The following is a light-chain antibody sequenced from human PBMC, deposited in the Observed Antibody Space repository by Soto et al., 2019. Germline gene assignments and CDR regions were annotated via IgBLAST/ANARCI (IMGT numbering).Light chain of an antibody. Sequence: QSVMTPPPSVSAAPGQKVTISCSGSSSNIGGNSVSWYQQLPGTAPKLLIYDYNKRPSGIPDRFSGSKSGPSATLGITGLQTGDEADYYCGSWDSSLSAYVFGTGTKLTFL. CDR1: SSNIGGNS. J-gene: IGLJ1*01. V-gene: IGLV1-51*01. CDR3: GSWDSSLSAYV. CDR2: DYN.